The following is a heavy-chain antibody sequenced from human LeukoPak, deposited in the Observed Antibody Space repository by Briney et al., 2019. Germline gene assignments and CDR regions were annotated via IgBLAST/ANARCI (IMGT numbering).Heavy chain of an antibody. D-gene: IGHD3-10*01. J-gene: IGHJ3*02. CDR3: AGWFDLDAFDI. V-gene: IGHV3-11*04. Sequence: GGSLRLSCAASGFTFSDYSMNWIRQAPGKGLEWVSHISKSGSTISYADSVRGRFTVSRDNAKNSLYLQMNSLRAEDTAVYYCAGWFDLDAFDIWGQGTMVTVSS. CDR1: GFTFSDYS. CDR2: ISKSGSTI.